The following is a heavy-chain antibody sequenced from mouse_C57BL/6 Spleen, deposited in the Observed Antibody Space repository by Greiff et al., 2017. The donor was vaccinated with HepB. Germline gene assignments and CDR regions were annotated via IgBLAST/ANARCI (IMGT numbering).Heavy chain of an antibody. CDR3: ARPSSGSYAIDY. CDR2: IWCGDDK. V-gene: IGHV8-8*01. D-gene: IGHD3-2*02. J-gene: IGHJ4*01. Sequence: QVTLKECGPGILQPSQTLSLSCSFSGFSLSTFGMGVGWIRQPSGKGLEWLVRIWCGDDKYYNPALKSRLIISKDTTKNQVFLKITNVYTADAATYYCARPSSGSYAIDYWGQGTSVTVSS. CDR1: GFSLSTFGMG.